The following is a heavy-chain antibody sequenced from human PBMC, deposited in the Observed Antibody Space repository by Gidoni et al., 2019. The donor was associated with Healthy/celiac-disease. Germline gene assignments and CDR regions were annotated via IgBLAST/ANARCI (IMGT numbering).Heavy chain of an antibody. CDR3: AGQSSTSPVDY. CDR2: IVVGSGNT. CDR1: GFTFTSSA. V-gene: IGHV1-58*01. J-gene: IGHJ4*02. Sequence: QMQLVQSGPEVTTPGTSVKVSCTASGFTFTSSAVQWVRQARGQRLEWIGWIVVGSGNTNYAQKFQERVTITRDMSTSTAYMELSSLRSEDTAVYYCAGQSSTSPVDYWGQGTLVTVSS. D-gene: IGHD2-2*01.